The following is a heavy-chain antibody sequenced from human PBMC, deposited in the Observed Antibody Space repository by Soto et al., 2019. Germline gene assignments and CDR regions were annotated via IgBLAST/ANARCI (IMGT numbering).Heavy chain of an antibody. CDR3: ARGDRIYCSSTSCFYRDAFDI. D-gene: IGHD2-2*01. CDR1: GFTVSSNY. J-gene: IGHJ3*02. Sequence: EVQLVESGGGLVQPGGSLRLSCAASGFTVSSNYMSWVRQAPGKGLEWVSVIYSGGSTYYADSVKGRFTISRDNSKNTLYLQMNSLRAEDTAVYYCARGDRIYCSSTSCFYRDAFDIWGQGTMVTVSS. V-gene: IGHV3-66*01. CDR2: IYSGGST.